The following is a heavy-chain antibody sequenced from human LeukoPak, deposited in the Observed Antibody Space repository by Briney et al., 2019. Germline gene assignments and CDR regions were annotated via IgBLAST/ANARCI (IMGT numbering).Heavy chain of an antibody. J-gene: IGHJ5*01. CDR3: VRAGCFGERDSPDYYLDS. V-gene: IGHV4-61*01. CDR1: GDSVRRGHYY. CDR2: LCDTGIT. D-gene: IGHD3/OR15-3a*01. Sequence: HPSDTLSLTCHVSGDSVRRGHYYWNWIPPAPGKGLDWISYLCDTGITNYNASLQSRVTISRDTSKKQVSLELRSLTVAETAMYYGVRAGCFGERDSPDYYLDSWGQGALVTVSS.